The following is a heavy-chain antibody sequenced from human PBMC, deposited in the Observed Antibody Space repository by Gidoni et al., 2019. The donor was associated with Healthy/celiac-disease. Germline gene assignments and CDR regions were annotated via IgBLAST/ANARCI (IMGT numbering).Heavy chain of an antibody. CDR2: IYSGGIT. Sequence: EVQLVESGGGLIQPGGSLRLSCAASGFTVSSNYMSWVRQAPGKGLEWVSVIYSGGITYYADSVKGRFTISRDNSKNTLYLQMNSLRAEDTAVYYCARAVAGGSYLSLGYWGQGTLVTVSS. CDR1: GFTVSSNY. D-gene: IGHD1-26*01. V-gene: IGHV3-53*01. CDR3: ARAVAGGSYLSLGY. J-gene: IGHJ4*02.